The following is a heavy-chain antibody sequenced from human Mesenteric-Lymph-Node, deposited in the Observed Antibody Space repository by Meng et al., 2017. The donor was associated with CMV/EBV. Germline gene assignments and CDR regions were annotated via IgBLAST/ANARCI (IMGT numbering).Heavy chain of an antibody. CDR1: GFSLNTSGVG. V-gene: IGHV2-5*01. D-gene: IGHD6-6*01. Sequence: SGPTLVKPTQTLTLTCTFSGFSLNTSGVGVGWIRQPPGKALEWLAFIYWNDDKRYSPSLKSRLTITKDTSKNQVVLTMTNMDPVDTATYYCAHRRAMYSSSLDYYYYGMDVWGQGTTVTVSS. CDR2: IYWNDDK. J-gene: IGHJ6*02. CDR3: AHRRAMYSSSLDYYYYGMDV.